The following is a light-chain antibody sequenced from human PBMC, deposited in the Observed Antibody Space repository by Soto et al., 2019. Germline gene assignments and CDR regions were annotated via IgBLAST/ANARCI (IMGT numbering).Light chain of an antibody. CDR2: EVS. CDR3: SSYTSISTLV. Sequence: ALTQPASVSGSPGQSITISCTGTSSDIGAYNYVSWYQQHPGKAPKLMIYEVSDRPSGVSNRFSGSKSGNTASLTISGLQAEDEADYYCSSYTSISTLVFGSGTKVTVL. CDR1: SSDIGAYNY. V-gene: IGLV2-14*01. J-gene: IGLJ1*01.